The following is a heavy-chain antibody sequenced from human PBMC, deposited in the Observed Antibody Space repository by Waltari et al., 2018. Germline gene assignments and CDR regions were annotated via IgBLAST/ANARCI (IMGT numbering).Heavy chain of an antibody. D-gene: IGHD3-10*01. Sequence: QLPLQESGPGLVKPSETLSLTCPVSGGSISRGTFYWAWIRQPPGKGLEWIGNIYYRGNTYYRQSLKSRVTISVDTSKNQFSLKLSSVTAADTAVYYCARYYFGSGSSHFDYWGQGTLLTVSS. CDR2: IYYRGNT. CDR1: GGSISRGTFY. V-gene: IGHV4-39*01. CDR3: ARYYFGSGSSHFDY. J-gene: IGHJ4*02.